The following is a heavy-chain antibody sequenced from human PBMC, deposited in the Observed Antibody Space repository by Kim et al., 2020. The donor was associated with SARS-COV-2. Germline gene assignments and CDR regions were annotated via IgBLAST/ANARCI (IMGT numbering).Heavy chain of an antibody. J-gene: IGHJ2*01. CDR1: GLSVSSYD. CDR2: MYCDGSSE. CDR3: AGTAAVSADWCVEL. V-gene: IGHV3-30*04. D-gene: IGHD6-25*01. Sequence: GGSLRLSCAASGLSVSSYDMNWVRQAPGKGLEWVSLMYCDGSSEFYDDSVKGRFTISRDNAKNTLYLQMSSLRDEDTAVYYCAGTAAVSADWCVELWVRG.